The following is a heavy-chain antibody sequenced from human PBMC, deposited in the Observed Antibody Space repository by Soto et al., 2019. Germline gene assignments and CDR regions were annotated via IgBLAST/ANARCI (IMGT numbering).Heavy chain of an antibody. V-gene: IGHV4-61*01. J-gene: IGHJ4*02. CDR3: ARAPINDFWSGYYNRRYSGYDVYFDY. CDR1: GDSVSSGNYY. CDR2: IYHTGGT. D-gene: IGHD3-3*01. Sequence: QVQLQESGPGLVKPSETLSLTCTVSGDSVSSGNYYWSWIRQPPGKGLEWVGHIYHTGGTYYNPSLKSRVTISVDTSKNQFSLKLSSVTTADTAVYYCARAPINDFWSGYYNRRYSGYDVYFDYWGQGTLVTVSS.